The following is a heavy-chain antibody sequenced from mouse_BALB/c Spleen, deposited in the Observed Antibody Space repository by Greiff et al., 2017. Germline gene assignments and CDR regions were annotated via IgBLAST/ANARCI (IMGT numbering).Heavy chain of an antibody. CDR2: ILPGSGST. CDR3: ARRHYRYDVAY. Sequence: VQLQQSGAELMKPGASVKISCKATGYTFSSYWIEWVKQRPGHGLEWIGEILPGSGSTNYNEKFKGKATFTADTSSNTAYMQLSSLTSEDSAVYYCARRHYRYDVAYWGQGTLVTVSA. D-gene: IGHD2-14*01. CDR1: GYTFSSYW. V-gene: IGHV1-9*01. J-gene: IGHJ3*01.